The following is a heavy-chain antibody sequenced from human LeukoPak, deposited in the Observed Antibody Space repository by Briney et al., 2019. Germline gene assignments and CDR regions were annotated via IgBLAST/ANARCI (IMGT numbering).Heavy chain of an antibody. Sequence: PSETLSLTCTVYGGSISSYFWSWIRQPPGKGLEWIGNIYNSGTTNHNPSLKSRVTMSLDTSKNHFSLRLDSVTAADTAVYFCARLYDWLDPWGQGTLVIVSS. D-gene: IGHD5/OR15-5a*01. CDR3: ARLYDWLDP. J-gene: IGHJ5*02. CDR2: IYNSGTT. V-gene: IGHV4-59*01. CDR1: GGSISSYF.